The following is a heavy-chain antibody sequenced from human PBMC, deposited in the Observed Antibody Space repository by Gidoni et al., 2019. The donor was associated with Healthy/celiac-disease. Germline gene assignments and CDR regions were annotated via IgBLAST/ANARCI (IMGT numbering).Heavy chain of an antibody. J-gene: IGHJ3*02. Sequence: QVQLVESGGGVVQPGRYLRLSCAAPGFTFSSSGMHWVRQAPGKGLEWVAVRSYDGSNKYYADSVKGRFTISRDNSKNTLYLQMNSLRAEDTAVYYCAKTSEEPYSSGWTSAYDAFDIWGQGTMVTVSS. V-gene: IGHV3-30*18. CDR3: AKTSEEPYSSGWTSAYDAFDI. CDR1: GFTFSSSG. D-gene: IGHD6-19*01. CDR2: RSYDGSNK.